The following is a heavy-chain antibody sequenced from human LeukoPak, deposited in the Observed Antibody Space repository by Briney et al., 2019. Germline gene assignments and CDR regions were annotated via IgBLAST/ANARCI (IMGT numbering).Heavy chain of an antibody. CDR3: ARHLDYDYGDEANYFDS. D-gene: IGHD4-17*01. CDR1: GGSISGSSSY. V-gene: IGHV4-39*01. Sequence: SETLSLTCTVSGGSISGSSSYWGWIRQPPGKGLEWIGSISYSGTIYYNLSLKSRVTISVDTSKNQFSLKLSSVTAADTSVYYCARHLDYDYGDEANYFDSWGQGTLVTVSS. CDR2: ISYSGTI. J-gene: IGHJ4*02.